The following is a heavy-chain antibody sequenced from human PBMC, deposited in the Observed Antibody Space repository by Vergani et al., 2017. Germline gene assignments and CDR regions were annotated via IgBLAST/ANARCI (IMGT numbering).Heavy chain of an antibody. Sequence: QVQLVESGGGLVKPGGSLRLSCAASGFTFSDYYMSWIRQAPGKGLEWVSYISSSGSTIYYADSVKGRFTISRDNAKNTLYLQMNSLRAEDTAVYYCARDLLPNYDFWSGYSHAYYYYYGMDVWGQGTTVTVSS. J-gene: IGHJ6*02. CDR1: GFTFSDYY. D-gene: IGHD3-3*01. V-gene: IGHV3-11*04. CDR2: ISSSGSTI. CDR3: ARDLLPNYDFWSGYSHAYYYYYGMDV.